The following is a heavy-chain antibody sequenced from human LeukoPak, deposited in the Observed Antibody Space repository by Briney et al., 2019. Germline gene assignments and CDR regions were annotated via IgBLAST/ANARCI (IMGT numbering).Heavy chain of an antibody. Sequence: GGSLRLSCAASGFTFSSYGMHWVRQAPGKGLEWVSAISGSGGSTYYADSVKGRFTIPRDNSKNTLYLQMNSLRAEDTAVYYCAKTPLSGYSSGWYYFDYWGQGTLVTVSS. CDR3: AKTPLSGYSSGWYYFDY. J-gene: IGHJ4*02. CDR2: ISGSGGST. D-gene: IGHD6-19*01. V-gene: IGHV3-23*01. CDR1: GFTFSSYG.